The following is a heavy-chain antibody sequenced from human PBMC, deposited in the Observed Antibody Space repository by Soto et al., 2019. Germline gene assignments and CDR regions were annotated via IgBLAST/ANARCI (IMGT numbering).Heavy chain of an antibody. CDR1: GGSFSGYY. V-gene: IGHV4-34*01. Sequence: TSETLSLTCAVYGGSFSGYYWSWIRQPPGKGLEWIGEINHSGSTNYNPSLKSRVTISVDTSKNQFSLKLSPVTAADTAVYYCARGGLQSEFDYWGQGTLVTVSS. J-gene: IGHJ4*02. CDR3: ARGGLQSEFDY. CDR2: INHSGST. D-gene: IGHD4-4*01.